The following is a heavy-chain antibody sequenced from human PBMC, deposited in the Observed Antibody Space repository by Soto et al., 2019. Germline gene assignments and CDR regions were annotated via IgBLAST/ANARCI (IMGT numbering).Heavy chain of an antibody. CDR3: AREADYDSSGYYYFY. CDR2: IIPIFGTA. Sequence: SVKVSCKSSGGTFSSYAISWVRQAPGQGLEWMGGIIPIFGTANYAQKFQGRVTITADESTRTAYMELSSLRSEDTAVYYCAREADYDSSGYYYFYWGQGTLVTVSS. D-gene: IGHD3-22*01. V-gene: IGHV1-69*13. CDR1: GGTFSSYA. J-gene: IGHJ4*02.